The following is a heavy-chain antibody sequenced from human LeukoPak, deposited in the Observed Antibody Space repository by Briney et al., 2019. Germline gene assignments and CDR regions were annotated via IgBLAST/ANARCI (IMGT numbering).Heavy chain of an antibody. CDR3: ARDVIVVVPAAPGYYYMDV. Sequence: SETLSLTCTVSGGPISSYYLSWIRQPPGKGLEWIGFICYSGSTNYNASPKSRVSISVDTSKHQFSLKLSSVTAADTAVYYCARDVIVVVPAAPGYYYMDVWGKGTTVTVSS. V-gene: IGHV4-59*12. D-gene: IGHD2-2*01. CDR2: ICYSGST. CDR1: GGPISSYY. J-gene: IGHJ6*03.